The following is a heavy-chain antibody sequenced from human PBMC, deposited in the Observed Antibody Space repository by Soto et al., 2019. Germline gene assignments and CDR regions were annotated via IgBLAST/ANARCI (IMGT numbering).Heavy chain of an antibody. V-gene: IGHV1-8*02. J-gene: IGHJ6*02. CDR2: MNPINGAT. CDR3: GRGPSPRAPAGGTPYYHAMDV. CDR1: GYDFTAYG. D-gene: IGHD6-13*01. Sequence: ASVKVSCKASGYDFTAYGINWVRQASGQGLEWMGWMNPINGATGSARRFQGRVSMTRNTATGTAYLELTSLRSDDSAVYYCGRGPSPRAPAGGTPYYHAMDVWGQGTTVTVSS.